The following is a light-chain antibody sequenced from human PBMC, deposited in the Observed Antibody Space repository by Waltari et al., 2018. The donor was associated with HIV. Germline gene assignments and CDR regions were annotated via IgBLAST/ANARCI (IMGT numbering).Light chain of an antibody. CDR3: SLYTSSSTFYVV. CDR1: SSDVGGYNY. Sequence: QSALTQPASVSGSPGQSITISCTGTSSDVGGYNYVSWYQQHPGKAPKRMIYDVSNRPSGVSNRFSGSKSGNTASLTISGLQAEDEADYYCSLYTSSSTFYVVFGGGTKLTVL. CDR2: DVS. J-gene: IGLJ2*01. V-gene: IGLV2-14*01.